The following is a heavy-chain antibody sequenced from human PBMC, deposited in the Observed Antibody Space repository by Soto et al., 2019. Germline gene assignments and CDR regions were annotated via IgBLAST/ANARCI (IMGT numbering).Heavy chain of an antibody. J-gene: IGHJ4*02. CDR1: GFTLSDHS. V-gene: IGHV3-30*04. CDR2: VSFNGNIQ. D-gene: IGHD4-17*01. Sequence: QVHLVESGGGVVQPGRSQTLSCEASGFTLSDHSMHWVRQAPGKGLEWVAHVSFNGNIQQYSDSVKGRFTISRDNSNNTVFLQMTGLRPADTALYYCVRMTSMMYFFDHWGQGAQVTVSS. CDR3: VRMTSMMYFFDH.